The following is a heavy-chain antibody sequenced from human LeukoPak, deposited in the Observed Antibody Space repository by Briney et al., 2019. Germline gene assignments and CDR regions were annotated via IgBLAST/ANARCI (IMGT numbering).Heavy chain of an antibody. CDR1: GFSFNSYT. CDR2: ISPVSSYT. J-gene: IGHJ6*02. D-gene: IGHD2-8*01. V-gene: IGHV3-21*01. Sequence: PGGSLRLSCLGSGFSFNSYTMNRVREAPGKGLEWVSTISPVSSYTWYAESVKGRFTISRDNPKNTLYLQMNSLRAEDTAVYYCVRDVSRRMGMDVWGQGTTVTVSS. CDR3: VRDVSRRMGMDV.